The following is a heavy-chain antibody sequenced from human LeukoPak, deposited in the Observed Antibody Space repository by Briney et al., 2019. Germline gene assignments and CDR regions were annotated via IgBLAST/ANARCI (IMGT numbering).Heavy chain of an antibody. V-gene: IGHV1-8*03. CDR3: ARGVITLTGTDFYMDV. CDR1: GYTFSNYE. D-gene: IGHD3-9*01. CDR2: MNPNSGNT. Sequence: ASVEVSCKASGYTFSNYEINWVRQASGQGLEWMGWMNPNSGNTGYAQKFQGRVTFTRDTSINTAYMEVSSLRSEDTAVYFCARGVITLTGTDFYMDVWGKGTPVSVSS. J-gene: IGHJ6*03.